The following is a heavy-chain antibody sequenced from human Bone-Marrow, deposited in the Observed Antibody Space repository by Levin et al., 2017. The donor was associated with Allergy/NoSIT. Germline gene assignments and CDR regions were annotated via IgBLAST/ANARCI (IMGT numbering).Heavy chain of an antibody. V-gene: IGHV3-33*01. CDR1: GFTFSSYG. CDR2: IWYDGSNK. J-gene: IGHJ4*02. D-gene: IGHD6-13*01. CDR3: ARRISSSWENFDY. Sequence: GESLKISCAASGFTFSSYGMHWVRQAPGKGLEWVAVIWYDGSNKYYADSVKGRFTISRDNSKNTLYLQMNSLRAEDTAVYYCARRISSSWENFDYWGQGTLVTVSS.